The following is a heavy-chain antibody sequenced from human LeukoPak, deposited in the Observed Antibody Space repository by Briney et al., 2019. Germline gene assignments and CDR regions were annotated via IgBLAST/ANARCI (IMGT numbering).Heavy chain of an antibody. J-gene: IGHJ6*02. CDR3: ARHYVYYYGMDV. V-gene: IGHV4-59*01. Sequence: PSETLSLTCTVSGGSISSYYWSWIRQPPGKGLEWIGYIYYSGSTNYNPSLKSRVTISVDTSKNQSSLKLSSVTAADTAVYYCARHYVYYYGMDVWGQGTTVTVSS. CDR1: GGSISSYY. CDR2: IYYSGST.